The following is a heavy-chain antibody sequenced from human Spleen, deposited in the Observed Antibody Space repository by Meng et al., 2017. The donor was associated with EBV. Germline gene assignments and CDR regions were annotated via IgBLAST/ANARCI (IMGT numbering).Heavy chain of an antibody. D-gene: IGHD6-19*01. CDR3: ARVSVQWLRFDS. J-gene: IGHJ5*01. Sequence: VQMTESGPGLVKPSQTLSLTCSVSDGSISSGSYYWSWIRQAPGKGLEWIGYIYHSGTVYYNPSLKSRVSLLLDMSKNQFSVKLTSVTAADTAVYYCARVSVQWLRFDSWGQGTLVTVSS. CDR1: DGSISSGSYY. V-gene: IGHV4-30-4*01. CDR2: IYHSGTV.